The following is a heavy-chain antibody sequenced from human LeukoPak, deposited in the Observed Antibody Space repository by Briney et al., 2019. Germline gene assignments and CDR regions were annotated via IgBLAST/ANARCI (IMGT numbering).Heavy chain of an antibody. CDR2: IYPGDSDT. CDR3: ARRISSTSKKENWFDP. V-gene: IGHV5-51*01. CDR1: GYSFTSYW. D-gene: IGHD2-2*01. Sequence: GESLKISCKGSGYSFTSYWIGWVRQMPGKGLEWMGIIYPGDSDTRYSPSFQGQVTISADKSVSTAYLQWSSLKASDTAMYYCARRISSTSKKENWFDPWGQGTLVTVSS. J-gene: IGHJ5*02.